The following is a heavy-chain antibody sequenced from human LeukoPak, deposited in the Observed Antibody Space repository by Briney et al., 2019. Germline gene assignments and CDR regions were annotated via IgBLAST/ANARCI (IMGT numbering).Heavy chain of an antibody. CDR1: GDSIRSSIYY. Sequence: SETLSLTCGVSGDSIRSSIYYWGWIRQPPGKGLEWIGSVYYDGSAYYNPSLKSRVTISVDTSKNQLTLKLSSVTAADTAVYYCARPLTRGGTYYVWGQGTLVTVSS. V-gene: IGHV4-39*01. CDR2: VYYDGSA. J-gene: IGHJ4*02. CDR3: ARPLTRGGTYYV. D-gene: IGHD1-26*01.